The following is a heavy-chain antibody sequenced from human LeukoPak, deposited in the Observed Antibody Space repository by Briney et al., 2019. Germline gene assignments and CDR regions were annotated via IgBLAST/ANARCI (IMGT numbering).Heavy chain of an antibody. CDR3: AKGRDFMDV. Sequence: PGRSLRLSCAASGFTFSSYGMHWVRQAPGKGLEWVAVISYDGSNKYYADSVKGRFTISRDNSKNTLYLQMNSLRAEDTAVYYCAKGRDFMDVWGQGTTVTVSS. CDR2: ISYDGSNK. J-gene: IGHJ6*02. V-gene: IGHV3-30*18. CDR1: GFTFSSYG.